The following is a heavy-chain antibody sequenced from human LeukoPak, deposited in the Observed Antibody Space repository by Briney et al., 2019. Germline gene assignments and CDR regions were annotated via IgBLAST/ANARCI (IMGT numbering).Heavy chain of an antibody. D-gene: IGHD3-3*01. V-gene: IGHV1-8*01. CDR2: IHPSSGYR. CDR3: ARVPSGVRYNWFDP. CDR1: GYTFTDYD. Sequence: ASVKVSCKTSGYTFTDYDINWVRQAPGQGLEWMGYIHPSSGYRESAQKFQGRVTMTRNVSTGTAYMELSSLTSEDTAVYYCARVPSGVRYNWFDPWGQGTLITVSS. J-gene: IGHJ5*02.